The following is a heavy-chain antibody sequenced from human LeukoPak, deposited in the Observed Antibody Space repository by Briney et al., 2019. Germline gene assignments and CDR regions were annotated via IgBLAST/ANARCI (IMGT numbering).Heavy chain of an antibody. J-gene: IGHJ5*02. CDR1: GYTFTSYG. D-gene: IGHD6-13*01. CDR3: ARASPYSSSRSGWFDP. Sequence: ASVKVSCKASGYTFTSYGISWVRQAPGQGLEWMGWISAYNGNTNYAQKLQGRVTMTTDTSTNTAYMELRSLRSDDTAVYYCARASPYSSSRSGWFDPWGQGTLVTVSS. V-gene: IGHV1-18*01. CDR2: ISAYNGNT.